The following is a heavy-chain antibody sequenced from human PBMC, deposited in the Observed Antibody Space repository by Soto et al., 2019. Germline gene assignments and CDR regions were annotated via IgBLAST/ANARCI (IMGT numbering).Heavy chain of an antibody. CDR1: GFSLSTSGVG. J-gene: IGHJ5*02. V-gene: IGHV2-5*02. D-gene: IGHD6-13*01. Sequence: QITLKESGPTVVIPTQTLTLTCTFSGFSLSTSGVGVGWIRQPPGKALEWLALIYWDDDKRYNPSLKTRVTITKDTSKNQVVLTMTSMDPVDTGTYYSAHRQEYRSSWNSGWFDPWGQGTLVTVSS. CDR2: IYWDDDK. CDR3: AHRQEYRSSWNSGWFDP.